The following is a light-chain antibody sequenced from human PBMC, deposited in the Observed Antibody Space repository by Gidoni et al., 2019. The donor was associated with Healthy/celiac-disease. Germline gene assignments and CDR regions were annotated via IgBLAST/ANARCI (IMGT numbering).Light chain of an antibody. CDR2: DAS. J-gene: IGKJ4*01. CDR3: QQRSNWPAT. Sequence: DIVLPQSPATLSLSPGERATLSCRASQIVSSYLAWYQQKPGQAPRLLIYDASNRATGIPARFSGRGSGTDFTLTISSLEAEDVAVYYCQQRSNWPATFGGGTKVEIK. V-gene: IGKV3-11*01. CDR1: QIVSSY.